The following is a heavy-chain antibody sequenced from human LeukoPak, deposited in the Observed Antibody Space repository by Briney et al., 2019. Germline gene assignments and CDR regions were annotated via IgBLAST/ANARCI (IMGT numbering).Heavy chain of an antibody. CDR2: IAYDGSRA. Sequence: PGRSLRLSCAGSGFTFGGYGMHWVRQTPGKGLEWVAVIAYDGSRAFYADSVKGRFTISRDNSKNTMSVHMDDLRAEDTAVYYCTRYNNDHFDYWGQGTLVTVSS. J-gene: IGHJ4*02. CDR3: TRYNNDHFDY. CDR1: GFTFGGYG. V-gene: IGHV3-33*01. D-gene: IGHD1-14*01.